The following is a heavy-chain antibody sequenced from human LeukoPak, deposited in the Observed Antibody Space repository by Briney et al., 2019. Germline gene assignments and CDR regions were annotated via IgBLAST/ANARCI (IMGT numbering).Heavy chain of an antibody. V-gene: IGHV3-48*03. CDR2: ISSSGSTI. D-gene: IGHD3-10*01. CDR1: GFTFSSYE. CDR3: ARDGGDYGSGSYYAY. J-gene: IGHJ4*02. Sequence: GGSLRLSCAASGFTFSSYEMNWVRQAPGKGLEWVSYISSSGSTIYYADAVKGRFTISRDNAKKSMYLQMDSLRAEDTAVYYCARDGGDYGSGSYYAYWGQGTLVTVSS.